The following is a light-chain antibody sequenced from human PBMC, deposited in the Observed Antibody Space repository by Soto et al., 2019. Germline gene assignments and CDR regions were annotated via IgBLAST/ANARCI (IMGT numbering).Light chain of an antibody. Sequence: DIQMTQSPSSLSASVGDRVTITCRASQDISRYLNWYQQKPGNAPKLLIYAASTLQSGVPSRFIGSGSGTDFTLTISSLHPDDFATYYCHLTLSPCTFGGGTKVDSK. CDR1: QDISRY. CDR3: HLTLSPCT. J-gene: IGKJ4*01. CDR2: AAS. V-gene: IGKV1-39*01.